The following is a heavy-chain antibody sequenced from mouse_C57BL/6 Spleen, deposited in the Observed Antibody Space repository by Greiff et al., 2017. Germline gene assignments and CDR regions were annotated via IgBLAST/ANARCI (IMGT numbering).Heavy chain of an antibody. CDR2: IWRGGST. D-gene: IGHD2-4*01. CDR1: GFSLTSYG. J-gene: IGHJ3*01. V-gene: IGHV2-5*01. Sequence: QVQLKESGPGLVQPSQSLSITCTVSGFSLTSYGVHWVRQSPGKGLEWLGVIWRGGSTDYNAAFMSRLSITKDNSKSQVFFKMNSLQADDTAIYYCAKGLYDYDGGGWFAYWGQGTLVTVSA. CDR3: AKGLYDYDGGGWFAY.